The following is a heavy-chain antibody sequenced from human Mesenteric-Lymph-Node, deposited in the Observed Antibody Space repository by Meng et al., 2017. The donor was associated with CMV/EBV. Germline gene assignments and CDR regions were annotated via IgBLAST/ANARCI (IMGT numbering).Heavy chain of an antibody. CDR1: GYTFTSYY. V-gene: IGHV1-46*01. J-gene: IGHJ5*02. CDR2: INPSGGST. Sequence: ASVKVSCKASGYTFTSYYIHWVRQAPGQGLEWMGLINPSGGSTDSAQKFQGRLTMTRDTSTSTVYMDLSSLRSEDTAVYYCARAYDILTGYYIRGGFDPWGQGTLVTVSS. D-gene: IGHD3-9*01. CDR3: ARAYDILTGYYIRGGFDP.